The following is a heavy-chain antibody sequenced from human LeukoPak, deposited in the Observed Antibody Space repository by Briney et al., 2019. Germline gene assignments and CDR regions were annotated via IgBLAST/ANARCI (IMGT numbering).Heavy chain of an antibody. CDR2: IYYSGST. V-gene: IGHV4-59*01. J-gene: IGHJ5*02. CDR3: ARAPLVGTSGWFDP. CDR1: GGSISGYY. Sequence: PSETLSLTCTVSGGSISGYYWSWIRQPPGKGLEWIGYIYYSGSTNYNPSLKSRVTISVDTSKNQFSLKLSSVTPADTAVYYCARAPLVGTSGWFDPWGQGTLVTVSS. D-gene: IGHD1-26*01.